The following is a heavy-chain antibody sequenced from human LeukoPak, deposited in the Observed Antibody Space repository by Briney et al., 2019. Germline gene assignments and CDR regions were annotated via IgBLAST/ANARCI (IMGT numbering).Heavy chain of an antibody. V-gene: IGHV4-34*01. Sequence: QPSETLSLTCAVYGGSFSGYYWSWIRQPPGKGLEWIGEINRSGSTNYNPSLKSRVTISVDTSKNQFSLKLSSVTAADTAVYYCARVESGFDPWGQGTLVTVSS. J-gene: IGHJ5*02. CDR2: INRSGST. CDR1: GGSFSGYY. CDR3: ARVESGFDP.